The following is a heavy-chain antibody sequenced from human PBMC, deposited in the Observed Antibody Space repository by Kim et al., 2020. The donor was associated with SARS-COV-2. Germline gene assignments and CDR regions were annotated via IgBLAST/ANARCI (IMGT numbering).Heavy chain of an antibody. Sequence: GGSLRLSCAASGFTFRNYARHRVRKAPGKGPEWVSVISYDGTNKYYADSVKGRFTISRDNSKDTLYLHINSLRMDDTALYYCAKDLAQWLASRYFYGMDVWGQGTPVTVSS. D-gene: IGHD6-19*01. J-gene: IGHJ6*02. CDR3: AKDLAQWLASRYFYGMDV. CDR1: GFTFRNYA. V-gene: IGHV3-30-3*01. CDR2: ISYDGTNK.